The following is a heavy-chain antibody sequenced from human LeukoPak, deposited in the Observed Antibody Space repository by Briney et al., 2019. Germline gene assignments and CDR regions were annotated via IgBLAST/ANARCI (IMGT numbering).Heavy chain of an antibody. CDR3: ARGGEYYYDSEAHFDY. D-gene: IGHD3-22*01. J-gene: IGHJ4*02. Sequence: ASVKVSCKASGYTFTGYYMHWVRQAPGQGLEWMGWINPNSGGTNYAQKFQGRVTTTRDTSISTAYMELSRLRSDDTAVYYCARGGEYYYDSEAHFDYWGQGTLVTVSS. CDR2: INPNSGGT. V-gene: IGHV1-2*02. CDR1: GYTFTGYY.